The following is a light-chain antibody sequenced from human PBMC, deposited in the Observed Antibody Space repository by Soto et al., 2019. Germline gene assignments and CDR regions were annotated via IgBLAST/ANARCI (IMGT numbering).Light chain of an antibody. CDR1: QSVSSSY. V-gene: IGKV3-20*01. CDR2: GAS. J-gene: IGKJ2*01. Sequence: EVVLTQSPVTLSLSPGERATLSRRASQSVSSSYLAWYQQKPGQAPRLLIYGASSRATGIPDRFSGSGSGTDFTLTISRLEPEDFAVYYCQQYDTSIWAYTFGQGTKLENK. CDR3: QQYDTSIWAYT.